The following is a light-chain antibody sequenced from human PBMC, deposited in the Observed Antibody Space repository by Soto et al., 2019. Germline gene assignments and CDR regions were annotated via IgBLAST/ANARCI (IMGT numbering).Light chain of an antibody. V-gene: IGLV1-40*01. CDR1: SSNIGAGYD. Sequence: QSVLTQPPSVSGAPGQRVTISCTGSSSNIGAGYDVPWYQQLPGTAPKILIYGNSNRPSGVPDRFSGSKSATSASLAITGLQAEDEADYSCQSYDRSLRGVVFGGGTKLTVI. J-gene: IGLJ2*01. CDR2: GNS. CDR3: QSYDRSLRGVV.